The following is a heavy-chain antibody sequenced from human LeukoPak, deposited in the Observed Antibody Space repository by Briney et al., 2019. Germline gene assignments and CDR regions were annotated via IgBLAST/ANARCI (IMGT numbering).Heavy chain of an antibody. CDR2: IKQDGSEK. J-gene: IGHJ4*02. CDR1: GFTFSSYW. V-gene: IGHV3-7*01. D-gene: IGHD2-21*02. Sequence: PGGSLRLSCAASGFTFSSYWMSWVRQAPGKGLEWVANIKQDGSEKQYVNAVKGRFTISRDNAKNSLYLQMNNLRAEDTAVYYCASVSRGRSDWDHWGQGTLVTASS. CDR3: ASVSRGRSDWDH.